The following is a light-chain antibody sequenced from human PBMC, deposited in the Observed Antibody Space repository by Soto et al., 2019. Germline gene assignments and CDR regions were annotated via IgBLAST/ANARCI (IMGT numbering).Light chain of an antibody. CDR3: QQYNNWLRT. CDR2: AAS. V-gene: IGKV3-15*01. J-gene: IGKJ1*01. CDR1: QSVGSN. Sequence: EILMTQSPATLSVSPGERTTLACRASQSVGSNLAWCQQKPGQAPRLLIYAASTRASGVPARFSGSGSGTEFTLTISSLQSEDFAVYYCQQYNNWLRTFGHGTKVDIK.